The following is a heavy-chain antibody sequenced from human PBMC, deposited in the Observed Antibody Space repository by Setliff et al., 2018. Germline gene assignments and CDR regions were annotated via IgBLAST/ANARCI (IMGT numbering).Heavy chain of an antibody. V-gene: IGHV3-21*01. CDR2: ISRSSTYI. J-gene: IGHJ4*02. D-gene: IGHD6-13*01. CDR1: GFTFSTHS. Sequence: GGSLRLSCAASGFTFSTHSMNWVRQAPGKGLEWVSSISRSSTYIYYADSMKGRFTISRDNAKNSLYLQMNSLRAEDTAVYYCASAGHSGSWFPFDAFHIWGQGTLVTVSS. CDR3: ASAGHSGSWFPFDAFHI.